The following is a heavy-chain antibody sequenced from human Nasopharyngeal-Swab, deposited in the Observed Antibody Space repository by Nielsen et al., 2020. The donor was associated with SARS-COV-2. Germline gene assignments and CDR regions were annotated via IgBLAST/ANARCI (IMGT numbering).Heavy chain of an antibody. D-gene: IGHD6-13*01. CDR2: IYWNGGNT. J-gene: IGHJ4*02. Sequence: GGSLRLSCVASGFNFDDYGMSWVRQAPGKGLEWVSGIYWNGGNTGYGDSVKGRFTISRDNAKNSLYPQMNTLRAEDTAFYYCVRTYSSSWTFFDYWGQGTLVTVSS. CDR1: GFNFDDYG. V-gene: IGHV3-20*04. CDR3: VRTYSSSWTFFDY.